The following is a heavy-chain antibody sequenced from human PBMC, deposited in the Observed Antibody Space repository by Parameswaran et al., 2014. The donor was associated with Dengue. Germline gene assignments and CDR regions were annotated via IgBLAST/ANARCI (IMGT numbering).Heavy chain of an antibody. CDR2: IKNKADGETT. Sequence: VRQAPGKGLEWVGRIKNKADGETTDYAAPVKGRFTISRNDSENALHLQVNNLETEDTAMYYCVTVGSGTYGDLRNWGQGTLVTVSS. V-gene: IGHV3-15*01. CDR3: VTVGSGTYGDLRN. D-gene: IGHD1-26*01. J-gene: IGHJ4*02.